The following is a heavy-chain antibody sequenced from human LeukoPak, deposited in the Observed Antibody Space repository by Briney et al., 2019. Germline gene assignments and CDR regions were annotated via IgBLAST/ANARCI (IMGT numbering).Heavy chain of an antibody. J-gene: IGHJ4*02. D-gene: IGHD3-9*01. V-gene: IGHV3-43*01. CDR1: GFTFDDYT. Sequence: GGSLRLSCAASGFTFDDYTMHWVRQTPGKGLEWVSLINWDGDMTYYADSVKGRFTISRDNSKNSLYLQMNNLRTEDTALYYCAKGNILTGPPDYWGQGTLVTVSS. CDR2: INWDGDMT. CDR3: AKGNILTGPPDY.